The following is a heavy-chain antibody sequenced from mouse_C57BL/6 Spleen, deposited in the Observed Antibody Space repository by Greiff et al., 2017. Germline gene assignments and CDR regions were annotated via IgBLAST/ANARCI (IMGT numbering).Heavy chain of an antibody. V-gene: IGHV1-64*01. J-gene: IGHJ3*01. Sequence: QVQLQQSGAELVKPGASVKLSCKASGYTFTSYCMHWVKQRPGQGLEWIGMIHPNSGNTKYNAKFKGKATMTADTSSSTAYMQLSSLTSEDSAFYYSTADCFAYWGQGTLVTVSA. CDR1: GYTFTSYC. CDR3: TADCFAY. CDR2: IHPNSGNT.